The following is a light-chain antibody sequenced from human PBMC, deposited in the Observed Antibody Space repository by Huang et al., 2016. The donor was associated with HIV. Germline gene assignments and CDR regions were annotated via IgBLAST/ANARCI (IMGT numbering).Light chain of an antibody. V-gene: IGKV3-11*01. CDR1: QNISDY. J-gene: IGKJ3*01. CDR2: DAS. Sequence: EIVLTQSPATLSLSPGERATLSCRASQNISDYFALYQQKHGQAPRLLLYDASKRATGIPPRFSGGGSGTDFTLTISSLAPEDFAVYYCHQRSRWPPTFGPGTAVEIK. CDR3: HQRSRWPPT.